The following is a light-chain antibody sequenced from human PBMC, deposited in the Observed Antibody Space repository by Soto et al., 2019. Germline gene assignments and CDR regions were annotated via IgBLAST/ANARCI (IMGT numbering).Light chain of an antibody. CDR1: QSVSHW. CDR3: QQYSSYSQ. V-gene: IGKV1-5*03. J-gene: IGKJ1*01. CDR2: KAS. Sequence: DIQMTQSPSTLSASVGDRVTITCRASQSVSHWLAWYQQKPGKAPKLLIHKASSLQSGVPSRFSGSGFGTEFTLTISSLKPDDFATYYCQQYSSYSQFGQGTKVEIK.